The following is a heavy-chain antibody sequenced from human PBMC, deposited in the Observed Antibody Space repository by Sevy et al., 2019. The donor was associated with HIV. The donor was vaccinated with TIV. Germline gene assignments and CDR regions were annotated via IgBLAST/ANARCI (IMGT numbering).Heavy chain of an antibody. CDR3: AREVVWGSYRHYFDY. D-gene: IGHD3-16*02. J-gene: IGHJ4*02. Sequence: GGSLRLSCAASGFTFSSYWMSWVRQAPGKGLEWVANIKQDGSENYYVDSVKGRFTISRDNAKNSLYVQMNSLRAEDTAVYYCAREVVWGSYRHYFDYWGQGTLVTVSS. V-gene: IGHV3-7*03. CDR2: IKQDGSEN. CDR1: GFTFSSYW.